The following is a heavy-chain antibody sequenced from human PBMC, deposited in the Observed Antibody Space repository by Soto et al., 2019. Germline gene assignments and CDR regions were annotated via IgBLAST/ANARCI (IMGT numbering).Heavy chain of an antibody. CDR3: ARLYGDYGSYYYYMDV. Sequence: PPGKGLEWIGSIYYSGSTYYNPSLKSRVTISVDTSKNQFSLKLSSVTASDTAVYYCARLYGDYGSYYYYMDVWGKGTTVTVSS. V-gene: IGHV4-39*01. D-gene: IGHD4-17*01. J-gene: IGHJ6*03. CDR2: IYYSGST.